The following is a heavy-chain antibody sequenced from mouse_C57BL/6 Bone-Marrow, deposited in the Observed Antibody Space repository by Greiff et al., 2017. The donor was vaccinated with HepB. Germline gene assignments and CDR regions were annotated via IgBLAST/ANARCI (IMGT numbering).Heavy chain of an antibody. Sequence: QVQLQQSGAELMKPGASVKISCKATGFTLSNYWIEWIKQRPGQGLEWIGEILPGSHTSYNEKFKGKATFSADISSNTAYMQLSSLTSEDSAVYYCAKWLEVAMDYWGQGTSVTVSS. CDR2: ILPGSHT. J-gene: IGHJ4*01. CDR3: AKWLEVAMDY. V-gene: IGHV1-9*01. CDR1: GFTLSNYW. D-gene: IGHD2-2*01.